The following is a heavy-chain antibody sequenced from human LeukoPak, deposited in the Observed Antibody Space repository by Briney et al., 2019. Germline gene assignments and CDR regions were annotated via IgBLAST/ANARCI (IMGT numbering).Heavy chain of an antibody. CDR1: GFTFSSYE. J-gene: IGHJ4*02. Sequence: PGGSLRLSCAASGFTFSSYEMNWVRQAPGKGLEWVSYISSSGSTIYYADSVEGRFTISRDNAKNSLYLQMNSLRAEDTAVYYCAGDTDRIRLWTRRGFDYWGQGTLVTVSS. CDR2: ISSSGSTI. V-gene: IGHV3-48*03. D-gene: IGHD5-18*01. CDR3: AGDTDRIRLWTRRGFDY.